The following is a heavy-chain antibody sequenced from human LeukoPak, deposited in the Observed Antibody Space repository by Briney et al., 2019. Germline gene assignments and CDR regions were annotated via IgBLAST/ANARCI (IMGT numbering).Heavy chain of an antibody. D-gene: IGHD1-1*01. Sequence: SETLSLTCTVSGGSISSYYWSCIRQPPGKGLEWIGYIYYSGSTNYNPSLKSRVTISVDTSKNQFSLKLSSVTAADTAVYYCARDGTGTTSDYWGQGTLVTVSS. J-gene: IGHJ4*02. CDR2: IYYSGST. V-gene: IGHV4-59*01. CDR3: ARDGTGTTSDY. CDR1: GGSISSYY.